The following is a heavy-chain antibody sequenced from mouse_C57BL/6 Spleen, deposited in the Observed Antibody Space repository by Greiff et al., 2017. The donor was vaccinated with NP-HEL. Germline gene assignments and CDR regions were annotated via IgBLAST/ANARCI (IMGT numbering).Heavy chain of an antibody. CDR3: TNYYGSSSPFAY. V-gene: IGHV5-9-1*02. D-gene: IGHD1-1*01. CDR2: ISSGGDYI. J-gene: IGHJ3*01. CDR1: GFTFSSYA. Sequence: EVQRVESGEGLVKPGGSLKLSCAASGFTFSSYAMSWVRQTPEKRLEWVAYISSGGDYIYYADTVKGRFTISRDNARNTLYLQMSSLKSEDTAMYYCTNYYGSSSPFAYWGQGTLVTVSA.